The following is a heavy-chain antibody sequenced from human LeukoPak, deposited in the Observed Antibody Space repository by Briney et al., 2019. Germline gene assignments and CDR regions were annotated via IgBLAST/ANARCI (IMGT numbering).Heavy chain of an antibody. CDR1: GYSISSGYY. Sequence: SETLSLTCSVSGYSISSGYYWGWIRQAPDKGLEWIGTIYHSGNTHFNPSLRSRVTISVDTPKNQFSLKMNSVTAADSATYYCARDSGGGGLYETSGYYYFDCWGQGSLVTVSS. CDR3: ARDSGGGGLYETSGYYYFDC. D-gene: IGHD3-22*01. V-gene: IGHV4-38-2*02. J-gene: IGHJ4*02. CDR2: IYHSGNT.